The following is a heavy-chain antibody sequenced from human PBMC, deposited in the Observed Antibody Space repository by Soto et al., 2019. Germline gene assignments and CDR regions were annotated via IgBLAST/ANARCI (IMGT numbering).Heavy chain of an antibody. CDR3: AHRRGGYNCNDGDFDY. Sequence: QITLKESGPTLVKPTQTLTLTCTFSGFSFSTSGVGVGWIRQPPGKALECLALIYWDDDKRYNPTLMTRLTIARDTSKSHVVLVMTDVYPADTASYYCAHRRGGYNCNDGDFDYWGQGTLVTVSS. J-gene: IGHJ4*02. CDR1: GFSFSTSGVG. V-gene: IGHV2-5*02. CDR2: IYWDDDK. D-gene: IGHD1-1*01.